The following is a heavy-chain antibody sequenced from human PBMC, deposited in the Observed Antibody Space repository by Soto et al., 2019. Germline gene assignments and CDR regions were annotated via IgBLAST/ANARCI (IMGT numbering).Heavy chain of an antibody. V-gene: IGHV3-48*03. J-gene: IGHJ4*02. CDR3: AAGEPLNY. CDR2: ISSSGSTI. D-gene: IGHD3-10*01. Sequence: PGGSLRLSCAASGFTFSSYEMNWVRQAPGKGLEWVSYISSSGSTIYYADSVKGRFTISRDNAKNTVYLQMNSLIAEDTAMYYCAAGEPLNYRGQGTLVTVSS. CDR1: GFTFSSYE.